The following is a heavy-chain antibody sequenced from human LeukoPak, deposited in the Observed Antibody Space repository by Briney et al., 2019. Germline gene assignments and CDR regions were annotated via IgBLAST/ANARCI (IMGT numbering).Heavy chain of an antibody. CDR3: ARGQYYYDSSGYPFDY. CDR2: ISSSSTTI. CDR1: GFIFSSYS. D-gene: IGHD3-22*01. J-gene: IGHJ4*02. Sequence: LSGGSLRLSCAASGFIFSSYSMNWVRQAPGKGLEWVSYISSSSTTIYYADSVKGRFTISRDNAKNSLYLQMNSLRAEDTAVYYCARGQYYYDSSGYPFDYWGQGTLVTVSS. V-gene: IGHV3-48*04.